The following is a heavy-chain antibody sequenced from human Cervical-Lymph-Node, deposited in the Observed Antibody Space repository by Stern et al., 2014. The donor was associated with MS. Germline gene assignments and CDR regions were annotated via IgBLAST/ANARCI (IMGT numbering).Heavy chain of an antibody. V-gene: IGHV1-46*03. J-gene: IGHJ5*02. CDR2: INPNSGTT. D-gene: IGHD1-1*01. Sequence: QVQLVQSGAEVKKPGTSVKVSCEASGFTFTTHYMHWIRQAPGEGLKWVGMINPNSGTTSYARQFQGRITITRDTSTSTIYRERTGLRSEDTAVYFCTRVQRERRALDHLDPWGQGTLVTVSS. CDR1: GFTFTTHY. CDR3: TRVQRERRALDHLDP.